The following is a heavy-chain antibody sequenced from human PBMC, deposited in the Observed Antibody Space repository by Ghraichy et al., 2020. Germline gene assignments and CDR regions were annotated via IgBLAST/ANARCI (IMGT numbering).Heavy chain of an antibody. V-gene: IGHV4-39*01. CDR3: ARVYSSGWYVY. CDR2: IYYSGST. D-gene: IGHD6-19*01. J-gene: IGHJ4*02. CDR1: GGSISSSSYY. Sequence: SETLSLTCTVSGGSISSSSYYWGWIRQPPGKGLEWIGSIYYSGSTYYNPSLKSRVTISVDTSKNQFSLKLSSVTAADTAVYCCARVYSSGWYVYWGQGTLVTVSS.